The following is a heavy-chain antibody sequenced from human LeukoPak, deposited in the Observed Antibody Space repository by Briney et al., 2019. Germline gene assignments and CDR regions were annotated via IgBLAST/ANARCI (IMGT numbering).Heavy chain of an antibody. D-gene: IGHD3-10*01. J-gene: IGHJ4*02. Sequence: SETLSLTCTVSGGSISSYYWSLIRQPPGKGLEWIGYIYYSGSTNYNPSLKSRVTISVDTSKNQFSLKLSSVTAADTAVYYCAREARVYYGSGSYPDYWGQGTLVTVSS. V-gene: IGHV4-59*01. CDR2: IYYSGST. CDR1: GGSISSYY. CDR3: AREARVYYGSGSYPDY.